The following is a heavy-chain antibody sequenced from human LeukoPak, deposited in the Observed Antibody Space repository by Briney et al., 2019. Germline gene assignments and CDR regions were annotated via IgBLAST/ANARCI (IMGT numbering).Heavy chain of an antibody. CDR2: IHTSGST. CDR1: DGSISNSF. CDR3: ANSYDGKIVPFDN. D-gene: IGHD4-23*01. V-gene: IGHV4-4*09. Sequence: SETQSLTCTVPDGSISNSFWNWVRQPPGKGLEWIAYIHTSGSTNYNPAFKSRVTLSVDTSKSQFALRLNSVTASDTAVYYCANSYDGKIVPFDNWGQGTLVTVSS. J-gene: IGHJ4*02.